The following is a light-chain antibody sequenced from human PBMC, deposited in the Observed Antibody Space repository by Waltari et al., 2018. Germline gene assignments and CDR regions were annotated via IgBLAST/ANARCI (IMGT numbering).Light chain of an antibody. Sequence: EIVLTQSPGTLSLSPGERATLSCRASQSVNNNYLAWYQAKPGQAPRLLIYGISLRATGVPDRFRGGGSGTDFTLTSSRLEPEDFAVYYCQHYGGSPKYTFGQGTKLEIK. J-gene: IGKJ2*01. CDR2: GIS. V-gene: IGKV3-20*01. CDR3: QHYGGSPKYT. CDR1: QSVNNNY.